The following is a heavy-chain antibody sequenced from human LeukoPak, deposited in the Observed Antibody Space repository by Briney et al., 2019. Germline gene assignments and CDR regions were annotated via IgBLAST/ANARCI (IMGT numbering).Heavy chain of an antibody. CDR3: ASTYSGSYFLFDY. J-gene: IGHJ4*02. CDR2: IYYSGST. CDR1: GGFISSYY. V-gene: IGHV4-59*01. D-gene: IGHD1-26*01. Sequence: SETLSLTCTVSGGFISSYYWSWIRQPPGKGLEWIGYIYYSGSTDYNPSLKSRVTISVDTSKNQFSLKLSSVTAADTAVYYCASTYSGSYFLFDYWGQGTLVTVSS.